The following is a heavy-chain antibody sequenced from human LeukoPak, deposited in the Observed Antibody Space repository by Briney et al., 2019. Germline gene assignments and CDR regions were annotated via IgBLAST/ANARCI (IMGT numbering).Heavy chain of an antibody. V-gene: IGHV3-30*02. CDR2: IRYDGSNK. CDR1: GFTFSSYG. D-gene: IGHD3-10*01. CDR3: AREPGENAYGSGSHLLNN. J-gene: IGHJ4*02. Sequence: GGSLRLSCAASGFTFSSYGMHWVRQAPGKGLEWVAFIRYDGSNKYYADSVKGRFIISRDNSKNTLYLQMNSLRAEDTAVYYCAREPGENAYGSGSHLLNNWGQGTLVTVSS.